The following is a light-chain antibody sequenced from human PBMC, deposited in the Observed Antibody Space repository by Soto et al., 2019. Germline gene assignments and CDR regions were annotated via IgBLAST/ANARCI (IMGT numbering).Light chain of an antibody. J-gene: IGKJ2*01. CDR1: QSISTY. CDR3: QQGYSIPPST. CDR2: AAS. V-gene: IGKV1-39*01. Sequence: DIQMTQSPSSLSASVGDRVTITCRANQSISTYLNWYQQKPGQAPKLLIYAASNLQSGVSSRFSGSGSGTAFTLAISSLQPADFATYYCQQGYSIPPSTFGQGTKREIK.